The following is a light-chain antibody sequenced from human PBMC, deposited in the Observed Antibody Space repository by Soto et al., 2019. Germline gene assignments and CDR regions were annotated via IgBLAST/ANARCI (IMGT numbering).Light chain of an antibody. Sequence: EIVMTPSPATLSVSPGERATLSCRASQSVSSNLAWYQQKPGQAPRLLIYGASTRATGIPARFSGSGSGTEFTLTISSLQSEDFAVYYCQQYNNWPPSFTFGPGTKVDIK. CDR2: GAS. CDR1: QSVSSN. V-gene: IGKV3-15*01. CDR3: QQYNNWPPSFT. J-gene: IGKJ3*01.